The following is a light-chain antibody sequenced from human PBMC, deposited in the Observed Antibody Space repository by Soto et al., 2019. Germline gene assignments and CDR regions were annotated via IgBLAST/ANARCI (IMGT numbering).Light chain of an antibody. CDR3: QQYNNWPL. J-gene: IGKJ1*01. Sequence: DIVLTQSPGTLSLSPGERATLSCRASETVNSNYLAWYQQKRGQAPRLLIYGASRRATGIPDRFSGSGSGTDFTLTISRLEPEDFATYYCQQYNNWPLFGQGTKVDI. CDR2: GAS. CDR1: ETVNSNY. V-gene: IGKV3-20*01.